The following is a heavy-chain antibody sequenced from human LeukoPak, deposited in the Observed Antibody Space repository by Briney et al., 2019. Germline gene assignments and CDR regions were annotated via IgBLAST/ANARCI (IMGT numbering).Heavy chain of an antibody. J-gene: IGHJ4*02. D-gene: IGHD2-21*02. CDR2: ISYDGSNK. V-gene: IGHV3-30*18. Sequence: PGGSLRLSCAASGFTFSSYGMHWVRQAPGKGLEWVAVISYDGSNKYYADSVKGRFTISRNNSKNTLYLQMNSLRAEDTAVYYCAKGPVTAVPYYFDYWGQGTLVTVSS. CDR3: AKGPVTAVPYYFDY. CDR1: GFTFSSYG.